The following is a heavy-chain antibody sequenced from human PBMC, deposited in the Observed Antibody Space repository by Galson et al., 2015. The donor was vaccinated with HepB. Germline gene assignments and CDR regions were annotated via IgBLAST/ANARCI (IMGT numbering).Heavy chain of an antibody. CDR1: GDSVSSHSAA. D-gene: IGHD3-16*01. CDR3: ARGEGALGYYYYGMDV. Sequence: CAISGDSVSSHSAAWNWIRQSPSRGLEWLGRTYYRSKWYNDYAVSVKSRITINPDTSKNQFSLQLNSVTPEDTAVYYCARGEGALGYYYYGMDVWGQGTTVTVSS. CDR2: TYYRSKWYN. V-gene: IGHV6-1*01. J-gene: IGHJ6*02.